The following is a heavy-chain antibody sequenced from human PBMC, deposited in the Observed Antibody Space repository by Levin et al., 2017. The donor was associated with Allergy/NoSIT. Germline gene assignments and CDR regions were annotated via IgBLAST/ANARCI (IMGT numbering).Heavy chain of an antibody. J-gene: IGHJ4*02. Sequence: GESLKISCAASGFTFNNYAMSWVRQAPGKGLEWVSAIINSGVGTYYADSVKGRFTISRDNSKNTMYLQMNSLRVEGTAVYFCAKDAIRGSDQPYYFDYWGQGTLVTASS. CDR2: IINSGVGT. CDR3: AKDAIRGSDQPYYFDY. D-gene: IGHD6-19*01. CDR1: GFTFNNYA. V-gene: IGHV3-23*01.